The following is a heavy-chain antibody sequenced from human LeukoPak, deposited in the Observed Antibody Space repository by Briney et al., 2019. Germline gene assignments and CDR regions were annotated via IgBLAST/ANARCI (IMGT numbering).Heavy chain of an antibody. V-gene: IGHV3-48*03. CDR1: GFTFSSYE. D-gene: IGHD3-10*01. CDR3: ARDSAFYYGSGKYYMDV. CDR2: ISSSGSTI. Sequence: GGSLRLSCAASGFTFSSYEMNWVRQAPGKGLEWVSYISSSGSTIYYADSVKGRFTISRDNAKNSLYLQLNSLRAEDTAVYYCARDSAFYYGSGKYYMDVWGKGTTVTISS. J-gene: IGHJ6*03.